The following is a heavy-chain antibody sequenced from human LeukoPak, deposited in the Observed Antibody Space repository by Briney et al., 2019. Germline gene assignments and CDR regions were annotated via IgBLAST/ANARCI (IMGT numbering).Heavy chain of an antibody. J-gene: IGHJ4*02. Sequence: SETLSLTCSVSGDSMSPYYWTWIRQPPGKGLEWIGYIDYRRSPTYIPSLKSRVTISLDTAKNQLSLKLTSVTAADTAMYFCARGDIYLDHWGQGILVTVS. CDR1: GDSMSPYY. CDR2: IDYRRSP. D-gene: IGHD2-15*01. CDR3: ARGDIYLDH. V-gene: IGHV4-59*01.